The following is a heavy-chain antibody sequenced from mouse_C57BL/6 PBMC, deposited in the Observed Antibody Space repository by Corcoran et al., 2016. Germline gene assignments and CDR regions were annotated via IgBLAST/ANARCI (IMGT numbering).Heavy chain of an antibody. CDR2: INTYSGVP. Sequence: QIQLVQSGPELKKPGETVKISCKASGYTFTTYGMSWVKQAPGKGLKWMGWINTYSGVPTYADDFKGRFAFSLETSASTAYLQINNLKNEDTATYFCARAVSLDYWGQGTTLTVSS. J-gene: IGHJ2*01. CDR3: ARAVSLDY. CDR1: GYTFTTYG. V-gene: IGHV9-3*01.